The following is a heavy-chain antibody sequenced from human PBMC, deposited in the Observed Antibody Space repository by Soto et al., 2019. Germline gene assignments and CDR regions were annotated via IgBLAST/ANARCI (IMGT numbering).Heavy chain of an antibody. J-gene: IGHJ4*02. CDR2: IYSGGTT. Sequence: APGKGLEWVSIIYSGGTTYYADSVKGRFTISRDNSKNTLYLQMNSLRAEDTAVYYCTNSGWSFDYWGQGTLVTVPS. CDR3: TNSGWSFDY. D-gene: IGHD6-19*01. V-gene: IGHV3-66*01.